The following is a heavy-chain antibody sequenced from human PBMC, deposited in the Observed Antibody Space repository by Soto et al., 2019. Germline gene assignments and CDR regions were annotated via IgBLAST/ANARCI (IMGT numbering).Heavy chain of an antibody. Sequence: VQLVESGGGLVQPGGSLKLSCAASGFTFSGSALHWVRQASGKGLEWVGRIRSKGNNYATAYGASLKGRFTISRDDSTNTAYLQMNSLNTEDTAVYYCSRQASDFWSGKPQYYMDVWGKGTTVTVSS. J-gene: IGHJ6*03. CDR3: SRQASDFWSGKPQYYMDV. V-gene: IGHV3-73*01. CDR2: IRSKGNNYAT. D-gene: IGHD3-3*01. CDR1: GFTFSGSA.